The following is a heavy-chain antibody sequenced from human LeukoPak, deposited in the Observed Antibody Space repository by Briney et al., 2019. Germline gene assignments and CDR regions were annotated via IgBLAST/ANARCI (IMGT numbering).Heavy chain of an antibody. CDR1: GYTFTDYY. CDR3: ARAGLPIFYYYMDV. D-gene: IGHD5-12*01. V-gene: IGHV1-2*02. CDR2: INPNSGGT. J-gene: IGHJ6*03. Sequence: ASVKVSYKASGYTFTDYYMHWVRQAPGQGLEWMGWINPNSGGTNYAQKFQGRVTMTRDTSINTAYMELSRLRSDDTAVYYCARAGLPIFYYYMDVWGKGTTVTISS.